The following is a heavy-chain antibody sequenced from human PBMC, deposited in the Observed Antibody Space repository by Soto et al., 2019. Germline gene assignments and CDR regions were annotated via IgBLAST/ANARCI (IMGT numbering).Heavy chain of an antibody. D-gene: IGHD4-4*01. J-gene: IGHJ5*02. CDR3: ARGQGLGTVGGWFDP. CDR1: GYTFTSYG. Sequence: ASVKVSCEASGYTFTSYGISWVRQAPGQGLEWMGWISAYNGNTNYAQKLQGRVTMTTDTSTSTAYMELRSLRSDDTAVYYCARGQGLGTVGGWFDPWGQGTLVTVSS. V-gene: IGHV1-18*01. CDR2: ISAYNGNT.